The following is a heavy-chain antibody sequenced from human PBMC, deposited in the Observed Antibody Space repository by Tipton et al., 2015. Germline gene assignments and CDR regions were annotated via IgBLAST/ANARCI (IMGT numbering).Heavy chain of an antibody. V-gene: IGHV3-33*01. CDR2: IWHDGSNK. D-gene: IGHD5-18*01. CDR3: ATKVDTALYNYYYYGMDV. CDR1: GFTFSSYG. J-gene: IGHJ6*02. Sequence: SLRLSCAASGFTFSSYGMHWVRKAPGKGLEWVATIWHDGSNKYYADSVKGRFTISRDNSKYMVYLQMNSLRAEDTAVYYCATKVDTALYNYYYYGMDVWGQGTTVTVSS.